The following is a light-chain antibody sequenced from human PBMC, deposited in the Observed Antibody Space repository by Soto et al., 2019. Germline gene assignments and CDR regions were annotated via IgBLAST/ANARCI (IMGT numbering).Light chain of an antibody. J-gene: IGKJ4*01. Sequence: EIVLTQSPGTLSLSPGERATLSCRASQSVSSSYLVWYQQKPGQAPRLLIYGASSRATGIPDTFSGSGSGTDFTLTISRLEPEDFAVYYCQQYGSSPPRLTFGGGTKVEIK. CDR2: GAS. CDR1: QSVSSSY. V-gene: IGKV3-20*01. CDR3: QQYGSSPPRLT.